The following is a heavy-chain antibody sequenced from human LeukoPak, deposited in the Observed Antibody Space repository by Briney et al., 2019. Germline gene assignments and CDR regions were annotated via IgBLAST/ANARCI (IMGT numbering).Heavy chain of an antibody. CDR1: GFTFSSYS. CDR3: AKDLSGSGFPRVFDY. D-gene: IGHD6-19*01. Sequence: GGSLRLSCAASGFTFSSYSMHWVRQAPGKGLEWVSAISGSGGSTYYADSVKGRFTISRDNSKNTLYLQMNSLRAEDTAVYYCAKDLSGSGFPRVFDYWGQGTLVTVSS. V-gene: IGHV3-23*01. J-gene: IGHJ4*02. CDR2: ISGSGGST.